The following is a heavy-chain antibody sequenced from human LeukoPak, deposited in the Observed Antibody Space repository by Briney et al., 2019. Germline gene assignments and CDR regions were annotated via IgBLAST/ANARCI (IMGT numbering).Heavy chain of an antibody. CDR3: ARDLNRYSGTYYGSFDI. CDR1: GFTFSNYS. Sequence: GSLRLSCAASGFTFSNYSMNWVRQAPGKGLEWVSSISSGSSYIYYADSVEGRFTISRDNAKNSLYLQMNSLRAEDTAVYYCARDLNRYSGTYYGSFDIWGPGTMVTVSS. V-gene: IGHV3-21*01. J-gene: IGHJ3*02. CDR2: ISSGSSYI. D-gene: IGHD1-26*01.